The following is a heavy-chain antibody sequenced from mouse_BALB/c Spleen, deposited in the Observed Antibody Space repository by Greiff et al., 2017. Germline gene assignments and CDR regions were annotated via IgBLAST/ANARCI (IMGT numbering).Heavy chain of an antibody. CDR3: ARDRYYGSSYYFDY. J-gene: IGHJ2*01. D-gene: IGHD1-1*01. V-gene: IGHV5-6-3*01. Sequence: EVNVVESGGGLVQPGGSLKLSCAASGFTFSSYGMSWVRQTPDKRLELVATINSNGGSTYYPDSVKGRFTISRDNAKNTLYLQMSSLKSEDTAMYYCARDRYYGSSYYFDYWGQGTTLTVSS. CDR1: GFTFSSYG. CDR2: INSNGGST.